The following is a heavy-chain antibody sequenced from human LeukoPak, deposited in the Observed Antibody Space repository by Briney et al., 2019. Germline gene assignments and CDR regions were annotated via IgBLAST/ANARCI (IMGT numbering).Heavy chain of an antibody. CDR2: IYYSGST. J-gene: IGHJ6*03. CDR3: ARVTGSSGWYGDYYYYYMDV. Sequence: KPSETLSLTCTVSGGSISSSSYYWGWIRQPPGKGLEWIGSIYYSGSTYYTPYLKSRVTISVDTSKNQFSLKLSSVTAADTAVYYCARVTGSSGWYGDYYYYYMDVWGKGTTVTVSS. V-gene: IGHV4-39*07. D-gene: IGHD6-19*01. CDR1: GGSISSSSYY.